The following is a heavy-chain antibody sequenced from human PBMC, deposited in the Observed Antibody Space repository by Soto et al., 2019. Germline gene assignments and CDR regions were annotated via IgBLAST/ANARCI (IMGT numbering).Heavy chain of an antibody. Sequence: VQLQESGPRLVKPSDTLSLTCTVSNGSIIHYYWTWIHQPPGKGPEWIGYIYYSGATNYKPSLKSRVSMSVDMGRMQLSRKMISVTAADTAVYYCASRLTLATTTGDGFDAWGRGTLVTVSS. V-gene: IGHV4-59*01. D-gene: IGHD3-9*01. CDR1: NGSIIHYY. CDR3: ASRLTLATTTGDGFDA. CDR2: IYYSGAT. J-gene: IGHJ3*01.